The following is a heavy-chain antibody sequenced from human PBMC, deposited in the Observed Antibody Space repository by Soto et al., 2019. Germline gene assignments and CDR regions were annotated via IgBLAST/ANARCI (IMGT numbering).Heavy chain of an antibody. Sequence: ASVKVSCKDSGYTFTSYGISWVRPAPGQGLEWMGWVSAYNGNTNYAQKFQGRVTITADKSTSTAYMELSSLRSEDTAVYYCARVYCSGGSCSDAFDIWGQGTMVTVSS. CDR2: VSAYNGNT. V-gene: IGHV1-18*01. J-gene: IGHJ3*02. CDR3: ARVYCSGGSCSDAFDI. D-gene: IGHD2-15*01. CDR1: GYTFTSYG.